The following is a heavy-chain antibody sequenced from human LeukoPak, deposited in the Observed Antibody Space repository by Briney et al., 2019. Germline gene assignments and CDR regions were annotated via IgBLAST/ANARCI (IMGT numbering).Heavy chain of an antibody. CDR3: ATADYDSSGYYPNFDY. J-gene: IGHJ4*02. D-gene: IGHD3-22*01. CDR1: GYTLTELS. V-gene: IGHV1-24*01. Sequence: ASVKVSCKVSGYTLTELSMRWVRQAPGKGLEWMGGFDPEDGETIYAQKFQGRVTMTEDTSTDTAYMELSSLRSEDTAVYYCATADYDSSGYYPNFDYWGQGTLVTVSS. CDR2: FDPEDGET.